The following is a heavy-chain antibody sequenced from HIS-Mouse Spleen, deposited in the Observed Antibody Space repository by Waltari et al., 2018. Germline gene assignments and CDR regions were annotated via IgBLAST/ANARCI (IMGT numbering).Heavy chain of an antibody. Sequence: QLQLQESGPGLVKPSETLSLTCTVSGGSISSSSYYWGWIRQPPGKGLEWIGSIYYSGSTTDTPSLKSRVTISVEPSQNQFSLKLSAVTATDTAVYYCARGGVGATEYFQHWGQGTLVTVSS. J-gene: IGHJ1*01. D-gene: IGHD1-26*01. CDR1: GGSISSSSYY. V-gene: IGHV4-39*07. CDR2: IYYSGST. CDR3: ARGGVGATEYFQH.